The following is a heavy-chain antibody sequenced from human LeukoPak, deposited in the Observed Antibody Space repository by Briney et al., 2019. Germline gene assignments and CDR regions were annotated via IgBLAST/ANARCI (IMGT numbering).Heavy chain of an antibody. J-gene: IGHJ4*02. CDR3: ARSLGSDNYDRSGYWEDFDY. CDR2: VSAYNGNT. CDR1: GYTFTSYA. Sequence: ASVKVSCKASGYTFTSYAISGVRQAPAQGLEWMGWVSAYNGNTYYAQKLQGRVTMTTDTSTSTAYMELRSLRSDDTAVYYCARSLGSDNYDRSGYWEDFDYWGQGTLVTVSS. V-gene: IGHV1-18*01. D-gene: IGHD3-22*01.